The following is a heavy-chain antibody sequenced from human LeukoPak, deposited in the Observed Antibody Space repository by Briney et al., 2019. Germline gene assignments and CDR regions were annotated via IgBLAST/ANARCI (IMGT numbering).Heavy chain of an antibody. J-gene: IGHJ6*02. CDR2: INPSGGST. V-gene: IGHV1-46*01. Sequence: GASVKVSCKASGYTFTIYYMHWVRQAPGQGLEWMGIINPSGGSTSYAQKFQGRVTMTRDTPTSTVYMELSSLRSEDTAVYYCARVSYGDYPTDYYYGMDVWGQGTTVTVSS. CDR1: GYTFTIYY. CDR3: ARVSYGDYPTDYYYGMDV. D-gene: IGHD4-17*01.